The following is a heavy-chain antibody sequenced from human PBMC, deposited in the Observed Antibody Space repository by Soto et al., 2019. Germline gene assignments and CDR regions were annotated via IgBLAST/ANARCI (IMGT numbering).Heavy chain of an antibody. J-gene: IGHJ5*02. CDR3: ASKPLYSSGWYYPTS. Sequence: SETLSLTCTVSGGSISSYYWSWIRQPPGKGLEWIGYIYYSGSTNYNPSLKSRVTISVDTSKNQFSLKLSSVTAADTAVYYCASKPLYSSGWYYPTSWGQGTLVTVSS. D-gene: IGHD6-19*01. V-gene: IGHV4-59*01. CDR1: GGSISSYY. CDR2: IYYSGST.